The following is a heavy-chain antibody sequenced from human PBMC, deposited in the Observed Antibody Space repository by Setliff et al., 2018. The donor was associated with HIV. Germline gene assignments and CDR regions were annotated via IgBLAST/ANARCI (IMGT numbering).Heavy chain of an antibody. CDR2: FHHSGSA. J-gene: IGHJ3*02. Sequence: SETLSLTCAVSGYSISTDYYWAWIRQSPGKGLEWIGGFHHSGSAHYNPSLKSRVTISGQTSKNQFSLTLTSVTDADKAIYYCARQGAGYYYDSSDYYTGNGFDMWGQGTMVTVSS. V-gene: IGHV4-38-2*01. CDR3: ARQGAGYYYDSSDYYTGNGFDM. D-gene: IGHD3-22*01. CDR1: GYSISTDYY.